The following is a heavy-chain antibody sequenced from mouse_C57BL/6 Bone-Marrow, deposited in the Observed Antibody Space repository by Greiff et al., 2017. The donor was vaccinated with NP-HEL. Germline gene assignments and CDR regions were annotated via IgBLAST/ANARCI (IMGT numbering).Heavy chain of an antibody. V-gene: IGHV5-6*01. Sequence: EVMLVESGGDLVKPGGSLKLSCAASGFTFSSYGMSWVRQTPDKRLEWVATISSGGSYTYYPDSVKGRFTLSRDNAKNTLYLQMSSLKSEDTAMYYCARQGSTMITTWAMDYWGQGTSVTVSS. CDR3: ARQGSTMITTWAMDY. CDR1: GFTFSSYG. D-gene: IGHD2-4*01. CDR2: ISSGGSYT. J-gene: IGHJ4*01.